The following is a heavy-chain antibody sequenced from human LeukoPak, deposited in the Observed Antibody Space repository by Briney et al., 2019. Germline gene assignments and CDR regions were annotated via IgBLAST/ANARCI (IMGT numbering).Heavy chain of an antibody. Sequence: PGRSLRLSCTASGFTFGDYAVSWFRQAPGKGLEWVGFIRSKAYGGTTQYAASVRGRFTISRDDSKSIGYLHMDSLKTEDTAVYYCTRVQYDISGYSQHYFDYWGQGALVTVSS. CDR3: TRVQYDISGYSQHYFDY. CDR1: GFTFGDYA. CDR2: IRSKAYGGTT. V-gene: IGHV3-49*03. D-gene: IGHD3-22*01. J-gene: IGHJ4*02.